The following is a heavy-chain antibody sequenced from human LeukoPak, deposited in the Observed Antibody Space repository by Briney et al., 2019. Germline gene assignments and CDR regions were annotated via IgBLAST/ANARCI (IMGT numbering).Heavy chain of an antibody. V-gene: IGHV4-39*07. J-gene: IGHJ6*03. CDR1: GGSISSSSYY. D-gene: IGHD3-22*01. CDR3: ARVISYYDSSGYYSFYYYYYMDV. CDR2: IYYSGST. Sequence: SETLSLTCTVSGGSISSSSYYWGWIRQPPGKGLEWIGSIYYSGSTYYNPSLKSRVTISVDTSKNQFSLKLSSVTAADTAVYYCARVISYYDSSGYYSFYYYYYMDVWGKGTTVTISS.